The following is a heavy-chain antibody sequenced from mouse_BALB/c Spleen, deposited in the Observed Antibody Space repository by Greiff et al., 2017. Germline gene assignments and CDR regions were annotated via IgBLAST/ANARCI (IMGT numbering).Heavy chain of an antibody. Sequence: VQRVESGPELVKPGASVKISCKASGYTFTDYYINWVKQKPGQGLEWIGWIYPGSGNTKYNEKFKGKATLTVDTSSSTAYMQLSSLTSEDTAVYFCARRDYGYYAMDYWGQGTSVTVSS. J-gene: IGHJ4*01. CDR2: IYPGSGNT. CDR1: GYTFTDYY. CDR3: ARRDYGYYAMDY. D-gene: IGHD1-2*01. V-gene: IGHV1-84*02.